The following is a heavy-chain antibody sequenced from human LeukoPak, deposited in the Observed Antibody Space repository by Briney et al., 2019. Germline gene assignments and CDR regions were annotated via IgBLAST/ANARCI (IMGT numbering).Heavy chain of an antibody. CDR2: IYSGGST. CDR3: ARKEDIVATDPRDY. CDR1: GFTVSSNY. Sequence: GGSLRLSCAASGFTVSSNYMSWVRQATGKALEWVSVIYSGGSTYHTDSVKGRFTISRDNSKNTLHLQMNSLRAEDTAVYYCARKEDIVATDPRDYWGQGTLVTVSS. J-gene: IGHJ4*02. D-gene: IGHD5-12*01. V-gene: IGHV3-53*01.